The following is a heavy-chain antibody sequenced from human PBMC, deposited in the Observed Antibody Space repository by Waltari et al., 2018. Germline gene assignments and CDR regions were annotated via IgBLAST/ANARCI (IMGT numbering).Heavy chain of an antibody. CDR2: IFYTGTT. V-gene: IGHV4-39*01. D-gene: IGHD3-22*01. Sequence: QLQLQESGPGLVKPSATLSLTCTVTGASIRSRTHYWGWLRTPPGKGPAWIGTIFYTGTTYYNPSLKSRVTISVDTSKNQFSLKLSSVSAADTAVYYCARHVSNYYDTTGYPPHFDYWGQGTLVTVSS. CDR3: ARHVSNYYDTTGYPPHFDY. J-gene: IGHJ4*02. CDR1: GASIRSRTHY.